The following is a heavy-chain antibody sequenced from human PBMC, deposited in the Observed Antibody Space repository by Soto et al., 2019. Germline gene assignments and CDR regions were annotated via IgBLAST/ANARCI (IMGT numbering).Heavy chain of an antibody. V-gene: IGHV3-23*01. D-gene: IGHD1-26*01. CDR2: ISGSGGST. J-gene: IGHJ4*02. CDR1: GFTFSSYA. Sequence: GGSLRLSCAASGFTFSSYAMSWVRQAPGKGLEWVSAISGSGGSTYYADSVKGRFTISRDNSKNTPYLQMNSLRAEDTAVYYCAKDVEGATLSGFDYWGQGTLVTVSS. CDR3: AKDVEGATLSGFDY.